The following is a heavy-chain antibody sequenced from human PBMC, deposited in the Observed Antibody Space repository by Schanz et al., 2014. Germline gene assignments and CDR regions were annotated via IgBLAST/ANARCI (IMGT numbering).Heavy chain of an antibody. V-gene: IGHV1-46*01. CDR3: ASALTTWGGMDV. Sequence: QVQWVQSGADVKKPGTAVKVSCKASEYTFTRHYMHWVRQAPGQGLEWMGIIHSTGGTTSYAQKFQGRVTMTRDRSTRTVYMELSSRRSEDTAVYYCASALTTWGGMDVWGQGTTVTVSS. CDR2: IHSTGGTT. D-gene: IGHD4-4*01. J-gene: IGHJ6*02. CDR1: EYTFTRHY.